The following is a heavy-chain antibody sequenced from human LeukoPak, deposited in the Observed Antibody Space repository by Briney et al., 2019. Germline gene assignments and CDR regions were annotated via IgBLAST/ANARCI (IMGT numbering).Heavy chain of an antibody. CDR3: ARDRPYVWGSYRRNYYYYYGMDV. CDR2: ISAYNGTT. J-gene: IGHJ6*02. Sequence: GASVKVSCKASGYTFTSYGISWVRQAPGQGLEWMGWISAYNGTTNYAQKLQGRVTMTTDTSTSTAYMELRSLRSDDTAVYYCARDRPYVWGSYRRNYYYYYGMDVWGQGTTVTVSS. D-gene: IGHD3-16*02. CDR1: GYTFTSYG. V-gene: IGHV1-18*01.